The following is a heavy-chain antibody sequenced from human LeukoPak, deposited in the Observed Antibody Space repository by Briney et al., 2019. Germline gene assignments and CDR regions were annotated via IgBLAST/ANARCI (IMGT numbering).Heavy chain of an antibody. CDR3: AKEPYYYDSSGYYYFDY. J-gene: IGHJ4*02. CDR1: GFTFSSYA. V-gene: IGHV3-23*01. D-gene: IGHD3-22*01. CDR2: ISGSGGST. Sequence: GGSLRLSCAASGFTFSSYAMSWVRQAPGKGLEWVSAISGSGGSTYCADSVKGRFTISRDNSKNTLYLQMNSLRAEDTAVYYCAKEPYYYDSSGYYYFDYWGQGTLVTVSS.